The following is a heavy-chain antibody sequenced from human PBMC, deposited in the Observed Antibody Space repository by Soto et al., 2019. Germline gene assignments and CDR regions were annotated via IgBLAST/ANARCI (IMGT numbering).Heavy chain of an antibody. CDR1: GYSFTSYW. V-gene: IGHV5-10-1*01. J-gene: IGHJ4*02. CDR3: ARTYYLGRSATEYDY. Sequence: GESLKISCKGSGYSFTSYWISWVRQMPGKGLEWMGRIDPSDSYTNYSPSFQGHVTISADKSISTAYLQWSSLKASDTAMYYCARTYYLGRSATEYDYWGQGTLVTVYS. D-gene: IGHD2-8*01. CDR2: IDPSDSYT.